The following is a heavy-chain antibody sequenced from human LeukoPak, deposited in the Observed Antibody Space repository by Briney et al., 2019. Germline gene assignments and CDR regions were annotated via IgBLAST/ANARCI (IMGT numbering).Heavy chain of an antibody. CDR3: ARDRIDSGYGVAFDI. Sequence: GGSLRLSCAASGFTFSSYWMSWVRQAPGKGLEWVANIKQDGSEKYYVDSVKGRFTISRDNAKNSPYLQMNSLRAEDTAVYYCARDRIDSGYGVAFDIWGQGTMVTVSS. V-gene: IGHV3-7*01. CDR2: IKQDGSEK. D-gene: IGHD3-10*01. J-gene: IGHJ3*02. CDR1: GFTFSSYW.